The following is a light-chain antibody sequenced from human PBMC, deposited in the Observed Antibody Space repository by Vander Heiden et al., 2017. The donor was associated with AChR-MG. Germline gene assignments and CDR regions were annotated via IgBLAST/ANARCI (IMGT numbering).Light chain of an antibody. CDR1: KLGDKY. CDR2: QDN. J-gene: IGLJ2*01. Sequence: SYELTQPPSVSVSPGHTTSITCSGDKLGDKYACWVQQKPVQAPVLVIYQDNKRPSGIPERFSGSNSGNTATLTISGTQAMDEADYYCQAWDSSTLVVFGGGTKLTVL. CDR3: QAWDSSTLVV. V-gene: IGLV3-1*01.